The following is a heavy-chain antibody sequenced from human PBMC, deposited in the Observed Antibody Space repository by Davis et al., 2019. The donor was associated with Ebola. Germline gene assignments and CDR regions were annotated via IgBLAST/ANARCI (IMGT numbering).Heavy chain of an antibody. D-gene: IGHD3-10*01. V-gene: IGHV3-30*03. CDR1: GFTFSSYG. CDR2: ISYDGSNK. Sequence: PGGSLRLSCAASGFTFSSYGMHWVRQAPGKGLEWVAVISYDGSNKYYADSVKGRFTISRDNSKNTLYLQMNSLRAEDTAVYYCATDPYYPIWGQGTMVTVSS. CDR3: ATDPYYPI. J-gene: IGHJ3*02.